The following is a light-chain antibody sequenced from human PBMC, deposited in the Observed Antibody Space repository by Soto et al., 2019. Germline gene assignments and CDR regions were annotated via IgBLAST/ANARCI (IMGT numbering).Light chain of an antibody. J-gene: IGLJ1*01. CDR3: SSYAGNNIYV. Sequence: QSALTQPPSASGSPGQSVTISCTGTSSDVGGYNYVSWFQQHPGKAPKLVIYAVTKRPSGVPDRFSGSKSGNTASLTVSGLQTEYEADYYCSSYAGNNIYVFGTGTKLTVL. CDR2: AVT. CDR1: SSDVGGYNY. V-gene: IGLV2-8*01.